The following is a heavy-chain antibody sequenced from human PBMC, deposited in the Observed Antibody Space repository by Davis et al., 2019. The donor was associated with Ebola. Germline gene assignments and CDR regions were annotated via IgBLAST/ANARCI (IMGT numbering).Heavy chain of an antibody. CDR1: GFTFDDYA. V-gene: IGHV3-48*03. CDR3: AKGLGVTIFGVNGMDV. D-gene: IGHD3-3*01. J-gene: IGHJ6*02. CDR2: IGGSGSPI. Sequence: GGSLRLSCAASGFTFDDYAMHWVRQAPGKGLEWVSYIGGSGSPIYYADSVRGRFTISRDNTKNSLYLQMNSLRAEDTAVYYCAKGLGVTIFGVNGMDVWGQGTTVTVSS.